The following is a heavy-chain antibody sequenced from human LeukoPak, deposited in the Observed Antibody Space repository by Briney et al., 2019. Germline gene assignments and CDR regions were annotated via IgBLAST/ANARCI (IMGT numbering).Heavy chain of an antibody. CDR3: ARAPAIGSGYYYYMDV. V-gene: IGHV4-34*01. CDR1: GGSFSGYY. CDR2: INHSGST. D-gene: IGHD2-2*01. Sequence: SETLSLTCAVYGGSFSGYYWSWIRQPPGKGLEWIGEINHSGSTNYNPSLKSRVTISVDKSKNQFSLKLSSVTAADTAVYYCARAPAIGSGYYYYMDVWGKGTTVTISS. J-gene: IGHJ6*03.